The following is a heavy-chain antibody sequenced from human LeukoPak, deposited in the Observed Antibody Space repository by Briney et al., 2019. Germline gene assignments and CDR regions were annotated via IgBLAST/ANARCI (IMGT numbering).Heavy chain of an antibody. CDR3: ARDGFYGDSPGDFDY. Sequence: SETLSLTCTVSGYSISSGYYWGWIRQPPGKGLEWIGSIYHSGSTYYNPSLKSRVTISVDTSKNQFSLKLSSVTAADTAVYYCARDGFYGDSPGDFDYWGQGTLVTVSS. D-gene: IGHD4-17*01. CDR2: IYHSGST. CDR1: GYSISSGYY. V-gene: IGHV4-38-2*02. J-gene: IGHJ4*02.